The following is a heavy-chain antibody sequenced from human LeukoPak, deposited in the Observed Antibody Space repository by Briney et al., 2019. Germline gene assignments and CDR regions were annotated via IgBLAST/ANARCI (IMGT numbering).Heavy chain of an antibody. CDR3: ARDPRALYYYYYMDV. Sequence: GGSLRLSCAASGFTFSSYSMNWVRQAPGKGLEWVSYISSSSSTIYYGDSVKGRFTISRDNAKNSLYLQMNSLRAEDTAVYYCARDPRALYYYYYMDVWGKGTTVTVSS. V-gene: IGHV3-48*01. CDR1: GFTFSSYS. CDR2: ISSSSSTI. J-gene: IGHJ6*03.